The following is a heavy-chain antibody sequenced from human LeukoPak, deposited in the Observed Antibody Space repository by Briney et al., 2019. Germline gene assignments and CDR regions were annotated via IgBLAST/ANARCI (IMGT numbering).Heavy chain of an antibody. Sequence: ASVKVSCKASGYTFTGYYMHWVRQAPGQGLEWMGWINPNSGGTNYAQKFQGWVTMTRDTSISTAYMELSRLRSDDTAVYYCARRATVTGYYYYGMDVWGQGTTVTVSS. CDR1: GYTFTGYY. J-gene: IGHJ6*02. CDR3: ARRATVTGYYYYGMDV. CDR2: INPNSGGT. V-gene: IGHV1-2*04. D-gene: IGHD4-17*01.